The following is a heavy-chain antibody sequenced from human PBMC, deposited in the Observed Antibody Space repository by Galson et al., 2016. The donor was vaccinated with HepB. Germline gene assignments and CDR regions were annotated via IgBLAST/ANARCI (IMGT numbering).Heavy chain of an antibody. V-gene: IGHV4-59*01. CDR3: AARYGDYDHWFDY. CDR2: ISHSGST. Sequence: SETLSLTCTVPGGSTSNFYWSWIRQPPGKALEWIAYISHSGSTIYNPTLKSRVTISLDTSRSQFSLKLNSVTAADTAVYYCAARYGDYDHWFDYWGQGTLVTVSS. J-gene: IGHJ4*02. D-gene: IGHD4-17*01. CDR1: GGSTSNFY.